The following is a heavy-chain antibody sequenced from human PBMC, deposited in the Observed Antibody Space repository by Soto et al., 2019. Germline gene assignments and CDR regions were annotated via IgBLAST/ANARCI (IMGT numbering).Heavy chain of an antibody. Sequence: EVQLLESGGGLVQPGGSLRLSCAASGFTFSSYAMSWVRQAPGKGLEWVSAISGSGGSTYYAASVKGRFTISRDNSETTLYLQMNRLSAEDTVVYYCAKAEGFLDWLCFDYWGQGNLVAVSA. CDR3: AKAEGFLDWLCFDY. D-gene: IGHD3-3*01. CDR2: ISGSGGST. CDR1: GFTFSSYA. J-gene: IGHJ4*02. V-gene: IGHV3-23*01.